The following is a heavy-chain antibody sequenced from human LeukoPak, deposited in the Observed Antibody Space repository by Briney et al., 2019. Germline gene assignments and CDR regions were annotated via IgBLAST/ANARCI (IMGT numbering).Heavy chain of an antibody. CDR3: ARASIPATFFDY. Sequence: PGGSLRLSCAASGFNFSRYWMRWVRQAPGKGLEWVANIKQDGSEKDYVDSVAGRFTISRDNVKNSPYLQMNSLRVEDTAVYYCARASIPATFFDYWGQGILVTVSS. D-gene: IGHD2-15*01. V-gene: IGHV3-7*01. CDR2: IKQDGSEK. J-gene: IGHJ4*02. CDR1: GFNFSRYW.